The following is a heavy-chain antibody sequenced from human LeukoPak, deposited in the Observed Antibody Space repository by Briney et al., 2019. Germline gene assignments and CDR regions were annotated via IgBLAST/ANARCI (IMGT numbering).Heavy chain of an antibody. CDR3: ARDSSGWYHWFDP. CDR2: IIPIFGTA. Sequence: GASVKVSCKASGYTFTSYGISWVRQAPGQGLEWMGGIIPIFGTANYAQKFQGRVTITRNTSISTAYMELSSLRSEDTAVYYCARDSSGWYHWFDPWGQGTLVTVSS. CDR1: GYTFTSYG. V-gene: IGHV1-69*05. J-gene: IGHJ5*02. D-gene: IGHD6-19*01.